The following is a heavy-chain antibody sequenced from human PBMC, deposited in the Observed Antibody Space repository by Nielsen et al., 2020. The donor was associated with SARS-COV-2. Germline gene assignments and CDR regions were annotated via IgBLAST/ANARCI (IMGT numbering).Heavy chain of an antibody. CDR2: ISGSGGST. V-gene: IGHV3-23*01. CDR1: GFTFSSYA. D-gene: IGHD6-6*01. CDR3: ARYSIAARLDY. Sequence: GESLKISCAASGFTFSSYAMSWVRQAPGKGLEWVSAISGSGGSTNYADSVKGRFTISRDNAKNSLYLQMNSLRAEDTAVYYCARYSIAARLDYWGQGTLVTVSS. J-gene: IGHJ4*02.